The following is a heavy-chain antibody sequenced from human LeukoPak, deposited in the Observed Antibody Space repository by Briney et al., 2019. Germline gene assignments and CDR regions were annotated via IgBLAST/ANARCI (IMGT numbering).Heavy chain of an antibody. CDR1: GGSFSGYY. J-gene: IGHJ4*02. D-gene: IGHD2-2*01. CDR2: INHSGST. Sequence: SETLSLTCAVYGGSFSGYYLSWIRQPPGKGLEWIGEINHSGSTNYNPALKSRVTISVDTSKNQFSLKLSSVTAADTAVYYCARVGCSSTSCYALDYWGQGTLVTVSS. V-gene: IGHV4-34*01. CDR3: ARVGCSSTSCYALDY.